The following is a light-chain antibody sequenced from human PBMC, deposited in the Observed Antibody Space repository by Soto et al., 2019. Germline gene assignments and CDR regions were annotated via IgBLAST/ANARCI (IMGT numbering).Light chain of an antibody. V-gene: IGLV2-11*01. CDR3: CSYAGSYTLI. CDR2: DVS. J-gene: IGLJ2*01. Sequence: QSVLTQPASVSGSPGQSITISCAGATSDIGTYNYVSWYQQPPGKAPKLIIYDVSKRPSGVPDRFSGSKSGNTASLTISGLQAEDEADYCCCSYAGSYTLIFGGGTKLTVL. CDR1: TSDIGTYNY.